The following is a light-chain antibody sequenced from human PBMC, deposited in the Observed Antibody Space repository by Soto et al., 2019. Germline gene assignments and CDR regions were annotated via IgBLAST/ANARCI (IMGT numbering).Light chain of an antibody. J-gene: IGKJ4*01. CDR3: QQYDSYPLT. CDR1: QSISRW. Sequence: DIQMTQSPSTLSASVGDRVTITCRARQSISRWLAWYQQKPGKAPNLLIYKASSLESGVPSRFSVSGSWTESTLTVSTLQPDDFAPYYCQQYDSYPLTFGGGTKVEIK. CDR2: KAS. V-gene: IGKV1-5*03.